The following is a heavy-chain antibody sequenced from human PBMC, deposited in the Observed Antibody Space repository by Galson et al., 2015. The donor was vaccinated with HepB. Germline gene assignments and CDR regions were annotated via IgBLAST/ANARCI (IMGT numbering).Heavy chain of an antibody. V-gene: IGHV3-21*01. CDR1: GFTFSSYS. J-gene: IGHJ6*02. CDR2: ISSSSSYI. CDR3: ARPQGVATNSNYYYYGMDV. Sequence: SLRLSCAASGFTFSSYSMNWVRQAPGKGLEWVSSISSSSSYIYYADSVKGRFTISRDNAKNSLYLQMNSLRAEDTAVYYCARPQGVATNSNYYYYGMDVWGQGTTVTVSS. D-gene: IGHD5-12*01.